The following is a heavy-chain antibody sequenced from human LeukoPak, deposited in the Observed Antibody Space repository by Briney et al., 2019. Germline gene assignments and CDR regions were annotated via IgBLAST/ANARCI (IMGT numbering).Heavy chain of an antibody. Sequence: PGGSLRLSCAASGFTFSSYSMNWVRQAPGKGLEWVSSISSSSSYIYYADSVKGRFTISRDNAKNSLYLQMNSLRAEDTAVYYCARDLHYYDSSGYHSYYFDYWGQGTLVTVSS. CDR1: GFTFSSYS. J-gene: IGHJ4*02. V-gene: IGHV3-21*01. D-gene: IGHD3-22*01. CDR3: ARDLHYYDSSGYHSYYFDY. CDR2: ISSSSSYI.